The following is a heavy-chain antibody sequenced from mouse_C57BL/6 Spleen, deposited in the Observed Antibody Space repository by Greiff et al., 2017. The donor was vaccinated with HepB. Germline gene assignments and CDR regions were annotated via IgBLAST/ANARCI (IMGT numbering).Heavy chain of an antibody. CDR1: GFSFNTYA. CDR3: VRGGDGYYDYAIDY. J-gene: IGHJ4*01. V-gene: IGHV10-1*01. Sequence: EVQLVESGGGLVQPKGSLTLTCAASGFSFNTYAMNWVRQAPGKGLEWVARIRSKSNNYATYYDESVKDRFTITRDDSENMLYLQKNNLKTEDTAMYYCVRGGDGYYDYAIDYWGQGTSVTVSS. D-gene: IGHD2-3*01. CDR2: IRSKSNNYAT.